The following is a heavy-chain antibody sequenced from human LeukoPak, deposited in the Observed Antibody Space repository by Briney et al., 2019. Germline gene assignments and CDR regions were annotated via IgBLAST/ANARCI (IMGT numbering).Heavy chain of an antibody. CDR2: ISYDGSST. J-gene: IGHJ4*02. Sequence: GGSLRLSCVASGFTFSNYDMHWVRQAPGKGLEWVTLISYDGSSTYYADSVKGRFTISRDNSKNTLYLQMNSLKTEDTTVYYCTTDRPHGGKDYWGQGTLVTVSS. CDR1: GFTFSNYD. D-gene: IGHD2-15*01. CDR3: TTDRPHGGKDY. V-gene: IGHV3-30-3*01.